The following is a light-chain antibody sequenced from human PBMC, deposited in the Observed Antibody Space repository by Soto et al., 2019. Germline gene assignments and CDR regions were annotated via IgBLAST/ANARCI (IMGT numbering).Light chain of an antibody. Sequence: DIVLTQSPGPLSLSPGERATLSCRSSQSVSSNYLAWYQQKPDQAPRLVIYDVSGRAPGIPDRFSGSGSGTDFTLTIRRLEPEDSAVYSCQQYGISPTFGQGTKVEIK. CDR2: DVS. V-gene: IGKV3-20*01. CDR3: QQYGISPT. J-gene: IGKJ1*01. CDR1: QSVSSNY.